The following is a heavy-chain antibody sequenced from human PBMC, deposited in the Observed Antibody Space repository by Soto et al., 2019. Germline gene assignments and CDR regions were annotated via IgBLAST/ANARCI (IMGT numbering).Heavy chain of an antibody. CDR3: ARAPYGSGSLSFDP. V-gene: IGHV1-3*01. CDR2: INAGNGNT. Sequence: AASVKVSCKASGCTFTSYAMHWVRQAPGQRLEWMGWINAGNGNTKYSQKFQGRVTITRDTSASTAYMELSSLRSEDTAVYYCARAPYGSGSLSFDPWGQGTLVTVSS. J-gene: IGHJ5*02. CDR1: GCTFTSYA. D-gene: IGHD3-10*01.